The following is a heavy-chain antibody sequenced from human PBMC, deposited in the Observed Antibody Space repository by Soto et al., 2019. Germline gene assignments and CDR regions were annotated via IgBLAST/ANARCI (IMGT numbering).Heavy chain of an antibody. D-gene: IGHD5-12*01. CDR2: LYYSGSA. J-gene: IGHJ4*02. CDR1: AASSGRSSYF. Sequence: SETLSLTCTVSAASSGRSSYFWGWIRQPPGKGLEWIGSLYYSGSAYYNPSLYSRVTISADTSKNLLSLKLRSVTAADTAVYYCARRDRGGNGGKSFPFWGQGTLVTVYS. CDR3: ARRDRGGNGGKSFPF. V-gene: IGHV4-39*01.